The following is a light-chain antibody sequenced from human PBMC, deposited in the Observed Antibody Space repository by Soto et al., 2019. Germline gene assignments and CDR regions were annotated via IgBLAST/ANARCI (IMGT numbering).Light chain of an antibody. CDR3: QQYDTSPPIT. CDR1: QSLSRNY. J-gene: IGKJ5*01. CDR2: GAS. V-gene: IGKV3-20*01. Sequence: EIVLTQSPVTLSLSPGERATLSCRASQSLSRNYIAWYQHRPGQAPRLLIYGASSRATGIPDRFSGIGSGAVFTLTIAGLEPEDFAVYYCQQYDTSPPITFGQGTRLEI.